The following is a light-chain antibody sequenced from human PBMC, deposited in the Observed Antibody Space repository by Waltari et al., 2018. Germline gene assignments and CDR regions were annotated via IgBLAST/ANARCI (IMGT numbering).Light chain of an antibody. CDR1: SSDVGTYNR. CDR2: EVS. CDR3: SSYTPSATLL. J-gene: IGLJ2*01. Sequence: QSALTQPPSVSVSPGQSVTISCSGTSSDVGTYNRVSWYQQPPGTAPKLIIFEVSSRPSGVPCRFPGSKPGSTASLTISGLQAEDEGDYYCSSYTPSATLLFGGGTKLTVL. V-gene: IGLV2-18*02.